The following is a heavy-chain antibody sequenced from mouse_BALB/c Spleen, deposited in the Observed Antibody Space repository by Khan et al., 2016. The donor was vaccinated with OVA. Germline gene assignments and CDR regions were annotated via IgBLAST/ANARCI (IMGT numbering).Heavy chain of an antibody. CDR1: GFSLSASGVG. CDR2: ISWDDDK. V-gene: IGHV8-12*01. D-gene: IGHD2-4*01. J-gene: IGHJ3*01. Sequence: QVTLKESGPGILQPSQTLSLTCSFSGFSLSASGVGVSWIRQPSGKGLEWLAHISWDDDKRYNPSLTSRLIISKDASRSQVFLKLPRVDTDDTATYYCARRARGVFSDYMFAYWGQGTLVTVSA. CDR3: ARRARGVFSDYMFAY.